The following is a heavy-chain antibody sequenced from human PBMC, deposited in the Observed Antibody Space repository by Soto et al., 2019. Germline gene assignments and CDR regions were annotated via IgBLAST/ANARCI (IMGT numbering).Heavy chain of an antibody. Sequence: SETLSLTCSVSGDSISTVDYFWAWVRQPPGQALEYIGYIYKSATTYYNPSFESRVAISLDTSKSQFSLNVTSLTAADTAVYFCARGRYCLTGRCFPNWFESWGQGTLVTVSS. CDR3: ARGRYCLTGRCFPNWFES. CDR2: IYKSATT. D-gene: IGHD2-15*01. J-gene: IGHJ5*01. V-gene: IGHV4-30-4*01. CDR1: GDSISTVDYF.